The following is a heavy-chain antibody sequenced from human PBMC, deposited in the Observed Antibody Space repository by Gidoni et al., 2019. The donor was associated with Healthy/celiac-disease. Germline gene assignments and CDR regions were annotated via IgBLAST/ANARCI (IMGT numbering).Heavy chain of an antibody. CDR1: GGTFSSYA. CDR3: AREGGGYSYGFSRGYYYYGMDV. D-gene: IGHD5-18*01. CDR2: IIPIFGTA. J-gene: IGHJ6*02. Sequence: QVQLVQSGAEVKKPGSSVKVSCKASGGTFSSYAISWVRQAPGQGLEWMGGIIPIFGTANYAQKFQGRVTITADESTSTAYMELSSLRSEDTAVYYCAREGGGYSYGFSRGYYYYGMDVWGQGTTVTVSS. V-gene: IGHV1-69*01.